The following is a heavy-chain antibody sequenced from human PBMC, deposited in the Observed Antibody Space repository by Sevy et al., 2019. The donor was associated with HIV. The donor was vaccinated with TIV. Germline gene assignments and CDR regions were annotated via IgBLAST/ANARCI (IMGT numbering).Heavy chain of an antibody. J-gene: IGHJ1*01. V-gene: IGHV3-7*01. Sequence: GGSLRLSCAASGFTFNAYWMSWVRQAPGKGLEWVANIKQDGSEKYFVDSVKGRFTISRDNAKNTLYLQMNSLRAEDTAVYYCVTYFDFWGISREYFQHWGQGTLVTVSS. CDR2: IKQDGSEK. D-gene: IGHD3-3*01. CDR1: GFTFNAYW. CDR3: VTYFDFWGISREYFQH.